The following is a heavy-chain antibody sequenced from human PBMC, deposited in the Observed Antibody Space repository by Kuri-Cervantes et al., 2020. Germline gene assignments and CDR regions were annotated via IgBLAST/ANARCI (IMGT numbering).Heavy chain of an antibody. CDR2: TSGSSTYI. Sequence: GGSLRLSCAASGFTFSTYSFNWVRQAPGKGLEWVSSTSGSSTYIFYADSVKGRFTISRDNAKNSLYLQMNSLRAEDTAVYYCARDQEVVVAATGYFDYWGQGTLVTVSS. CDR1: GFTFSTYS. D-gene: IGHD2-15*01. V-gene: IGHV3-21*01. J-gene: IGHJ4*02. CDR3: ARDQEVVVAATGYFDY.